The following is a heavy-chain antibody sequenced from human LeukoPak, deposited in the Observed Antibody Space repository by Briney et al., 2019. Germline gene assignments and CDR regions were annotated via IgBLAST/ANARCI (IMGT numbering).Heavy chain of an antibody. CDR3: ARDGRGSSSRAEWFDP. D-gene: IGHD6-13*01. J-gene: IGHJ5*02. Sequence: PSETLSLTCTVSGGSISSHYWSWFRQTPGERPECIAFIYYSGTTNYNPSLKGRVTISIDSSKNQFSLKLSSVTAADTAVYYCARDGRGSSSRAEWFDPWGQGTLVTVSS. CDR2: IYYSGTT. V-gene: IGHV4-59*11. CDR1: GGSISSHY.